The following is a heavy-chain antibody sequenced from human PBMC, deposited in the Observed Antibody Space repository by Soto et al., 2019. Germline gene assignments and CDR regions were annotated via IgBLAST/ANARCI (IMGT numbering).Heavy chain of an antibody. D-gene: IGHD3-10*01. J-gene: IGHJ6*02. CDR2: IDYSGST. CDR3: ARLLYVSGSRYSGNYYFYSLDV. Sequence: SETLSLTCTVSGGSISTYYWSWIRQSPGKGLEWIGWIDYSGSTNYNPSLMSRVTFSVDRSKSQFSLNLKSVTAADTAVYYCARLLYVSGSRYSGNYYFYSLDVWGQGTTVTVSS. CDR1: GGSISTYY. V-gene: IGHV4-59*08.